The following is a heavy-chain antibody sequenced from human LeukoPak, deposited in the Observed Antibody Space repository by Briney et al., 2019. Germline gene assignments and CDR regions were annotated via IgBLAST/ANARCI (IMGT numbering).Heavy chain of an antibody. CDR3: TTRSVGYYDFWSGYYVPDY. Sequence: GGSLRLSCAASGFTFSNAWMSWVRQAPGKGLEWVGRIKSKTDGGTTDYAAPVKGRFTISRDDSKNTLYLQMNSLKTEDTAVYYCTTRSVGYYDFWSGYYVPDYWGQGPLVTVSS. V-gene: IGHV3-15*01. J-gene: IGHJ4*02. D-gene: IGHD3-3*01. CDR2: IKSKTDGGTT. CDR1: GFTFSNAW.